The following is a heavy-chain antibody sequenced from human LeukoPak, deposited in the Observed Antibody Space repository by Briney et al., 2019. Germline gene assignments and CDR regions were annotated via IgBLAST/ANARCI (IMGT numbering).Heavy chain of an antibody. V-gene: IGHV3-30*18. J-gene: IGHJ4*02. Sequence: GGSLRLSCAASGFTFSSYGMHWVRQAPGEGLEWVAAISYDGSNKYYADSVKGRFTISRDNSKNTLYLQMNSLRAEDTAVYYCAKTRRYYDILTGYPSDYWGQGTLVTVSS. CDR3: AKTRRYYDILTGYPSDY. CDR2: ISYDGSNK. CDR1: GFTFSSYG. D-gene: IGHD3-9*01.